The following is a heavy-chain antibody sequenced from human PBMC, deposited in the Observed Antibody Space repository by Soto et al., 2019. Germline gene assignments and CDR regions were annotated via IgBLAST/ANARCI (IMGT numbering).Heavy chain of an antibody. D-gene: IGHD3-10*01. CDR3: ARDRWYGSDHYYGMDV. CDR2: IYHSGST. CDR1: GGSISSSNW. V-gene: IGHV4-4*02. Sequence: PSATLSLTCAVSGGSISSSNWWSWVRQPPGKWLEWIGEIYHSGSTNYNPSLKSRVTISVDKSKNQFSLKLSSATAADTAVYYCARDRWYGSDHYYGMDVWGQRTTVTVSS. J-gene: IGHJ6*02.